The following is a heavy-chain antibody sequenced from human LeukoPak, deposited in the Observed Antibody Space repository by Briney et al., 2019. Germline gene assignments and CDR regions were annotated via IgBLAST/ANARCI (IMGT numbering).Heavy chain of an antibody. Sequence: SETLSLTCTVSGGSISSYYWSWIRQPPGKGLEWIGYNYYSGSTNYNPSLKSRVTISVDTSKNQFSLKLSSVTAADTAVYYCASLDIAAAGSFDYWGQGTLVTVSS. J-gene: IGHJ4*02. CDR1: GGSISSYY. D-gene: IGHD6-13*01. V-gene: IGHV4-59*08. CDR3: ASLDIAAAGSFDY. CDR2: NYYSGST.